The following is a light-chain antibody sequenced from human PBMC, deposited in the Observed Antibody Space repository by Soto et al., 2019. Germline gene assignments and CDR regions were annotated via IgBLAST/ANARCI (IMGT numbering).Light chain of an antibody. V-gene: IGKV4-1*01. Sequence: DIVMTQSPESLAVSLGERATINCKSSQSVLYSSNNKNYLAWYQQKPGQPPKLLIYWASTRESGVPERFSGSGSGTDFTLTISSQQAEDVAVYYCQQYYSTLLTFGGGTKVEIK. CDR2: WAS. CDR3: QQYYSTLLT. J-gene: IGKJ4*01. CDR1: QSVLYSSNNKNY.